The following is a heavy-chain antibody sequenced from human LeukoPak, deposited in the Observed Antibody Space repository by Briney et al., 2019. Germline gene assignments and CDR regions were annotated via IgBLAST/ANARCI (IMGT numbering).Heavy chain of an antibody. D-gene: IGHD3-10*02. Sequence: GGSLRLSCAASGFTLSSYEMNWVRQAPGKGLEWVSYISSSGSTIYYADSVKGRFTISRDNANNSLYLQMNSLRAEDTAVYYCAELGITMIGGVWGKGTTVTISS. CDR1: GFTLSSYE. CDR2: ISSSGSTI. J-gene: IGHJ6*04. CDR3: AELGITMIGGV. V-gene: IGHV3-48*03.